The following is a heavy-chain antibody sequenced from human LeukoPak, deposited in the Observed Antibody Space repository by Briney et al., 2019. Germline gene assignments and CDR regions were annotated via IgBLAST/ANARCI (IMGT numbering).Heavy chain of an antibody. D-gene: IGHD2-15*01. J-gene: IGHJ6*04. V-gene: IGHV4-34*01. Sequence: PSETLSLTCAVYGGSFSGYYWSWIRQPPGKGLEWIGEINHSGSTDYNPSLKSRVTISVDTSKNQFSLKLSSVTTADTAVYYCATSGGSPQLDVWGKGTTVAVSS. CDR1: GGSFSGYY. CDR2: INHSGST. CDR3: ATSGGSPQLDV.